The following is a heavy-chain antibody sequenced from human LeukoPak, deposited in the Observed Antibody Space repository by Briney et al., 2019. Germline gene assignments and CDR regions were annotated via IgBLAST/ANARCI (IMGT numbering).Heavy chain of an antibody. Sequence: PGGSLRLSCTASGFTFRSYAMSWVRQAPGKGLEWVSDISGGGGSTYYADSVKGRFTVSRDNSKNTLFLQMNSLRAEDTAVYYCAKDGGLWVSAHWGDSWGRGTLVTVAS. D-gene: IGHD7-27*01. CDR1: GFTFRSYA. J-gene: IGHJ4*02. CDR3: AKDGGLWVSAHWGDS. V-gene: IGHV3-23*01. CDR2: ISGGGGST.